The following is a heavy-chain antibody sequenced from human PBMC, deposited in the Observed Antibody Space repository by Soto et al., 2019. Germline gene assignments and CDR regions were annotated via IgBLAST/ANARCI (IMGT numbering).Heavy chain of an antibody. CDR1: GDSVSSNSAA. CDR3: ARTGYYYDSSGYYHDAFDI. J-gene: IGHJ3*02. D-gene: IGHD3-22*01. Sequence: QVQLQQSGPGLVKPSQTLSLTCAISGDSVSSNSAAWNWIRQSPSRGLEWLGRTYYRSKWYNDYAVSVKSRITINPDTSKNQFSLQLNSVTPEDTAVYYCARTGYYYDSSGYYHDAFDIWGQGTMVTVSS. CDR2: TYYRSKWYN. V-gene: IGHV6-1*01.